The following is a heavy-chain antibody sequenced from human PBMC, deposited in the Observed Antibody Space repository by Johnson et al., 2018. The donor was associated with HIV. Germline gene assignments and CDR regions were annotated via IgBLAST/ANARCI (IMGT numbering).Heavy chain of an antibody. CDR1: GFTFSSYA. CDR3: ARGNLYYSPDSFDI. J-gene: IGHJ3*02. V-gene: IGHV3-23*04. CDR2: VTGTGGDT. D-gene: IGHD3-10*01. Sequence: EVQLVESGGGLVQPGRSLRLSCAASGFTFSSYAMSWVRQAPGKGLEWVSGVTGTGGDTYYAESVKGRFTISRDNSKNTLYLQMNKLRAEDTAVYFCARGNLYYSPDSFDIWGQGTMVTVSS.